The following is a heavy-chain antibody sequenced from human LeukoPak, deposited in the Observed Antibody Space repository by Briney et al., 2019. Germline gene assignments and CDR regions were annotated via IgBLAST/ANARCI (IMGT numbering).Heavy chain of an antibody. CDR2: VNPNRCCT. D-gene: IGHD2-2*01. CDR3: ARFSCSSTSCYFFDY. V-gene: IGHV1-2*02. J-gene: IGHJ4*02. Sequence: ASVKVSCKASVYTFTSYYIHSVRQTPGQGLERGGCVNPNRCCTNYAQKFQGRVTMTRGTSISTAYMELSRLRSDDTAVYYCARFSCSSTSCYFFDYWGQGTLVTGSS. CDR1: VYTFTSYY.